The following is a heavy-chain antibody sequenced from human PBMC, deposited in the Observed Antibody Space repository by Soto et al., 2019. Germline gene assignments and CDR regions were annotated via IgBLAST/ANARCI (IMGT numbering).Heavy chain of an antibody. V-gene: IGHV3-15*01. Sequence: VXLRLSCASSGFTVSNSWMSWGRQAPGKGLEWVRRIKSKTDCGRTDDPAPVKVRFTISRDDSKNTLYLQMNSLKTEDTAVYYWTTVLYGGNCGSVYFGYWGKGTLVSVSS. CDR1: GFTVSNSW. J-gene: IGHJ4*02. CDR2: IKSKTDCGRT. D-gene: IGHD2-15*01. CDR3: TTVLYGGNCGSVYFGY.